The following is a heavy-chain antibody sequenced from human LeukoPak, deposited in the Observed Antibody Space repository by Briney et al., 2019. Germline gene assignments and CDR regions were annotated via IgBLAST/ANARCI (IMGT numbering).Heavy chain of an antibody. D-gene: IGHD7-27*01. CDR2: ISYDGSNK. Sequence: GGSLRLSCAASGFTFNTYAIHWVRQAPGKGLEWVAVISYDGSNKFFADSVKGRFTISRDNSMNTLYLEMNSLRPEDTAVYYCVRDSNRGITDYWGQGTLVTVSS. CDR3: VRDSNRGITDY. V-gene: IGHV3-30-3*01. J-gene: IGHJ4*02. CDR1: GFTFNTYA.